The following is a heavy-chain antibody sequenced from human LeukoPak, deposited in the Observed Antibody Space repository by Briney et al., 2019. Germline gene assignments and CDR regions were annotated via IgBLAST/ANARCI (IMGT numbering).Heavy chain of an antibody. D-gene: IGHD3-10*01. J-gene: IGHJ4*02. CDR1: GGTFSSYA. V-gene: IGHV1-69*06. CDR3: ARGHGSGSLYYFDY. Sequence: SVKVSCKASGGTFSSYAISWVRQAPGQGLEWMGGIIPIFGTANCAQKFQGRVTITADKSTSTAYMELSSLRSEDTAVYYCARGHGSGSLYYFDYWGQGTLVTVSS. CDR2: IIPIFGTA.